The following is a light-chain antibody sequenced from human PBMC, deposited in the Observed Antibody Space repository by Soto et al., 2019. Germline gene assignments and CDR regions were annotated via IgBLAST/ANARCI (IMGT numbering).Light chain of an antibody. CDR2: DAS. Sequence: EIVLTQSPATLSLSPGEIATLSCRASQSVSSYLAWYQQKPGQAPRLLIYDASNRATGIPARFSGSGSGTDFTLTISSLEHEDFAVYYCQQRSNRRTFGQGTKLEIK. CDR1: QSVSSY. J-gene: IGKJ2*01. CDR3: QQRSNRRT. V-gene: IGKV3-11*01.